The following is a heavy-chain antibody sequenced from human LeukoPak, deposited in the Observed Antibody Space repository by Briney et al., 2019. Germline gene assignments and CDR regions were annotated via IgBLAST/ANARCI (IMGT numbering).Heavy chain of an antibody. Sequence: SGPTLVNPTQTLTLTCTFSGFSLTTSGMCVSWIRQPPGKALEWLALIDWDDDKYYRTSLKTRVTISKDTSKHKVVLTMTNMDPVVTSTYYCPRTRLYSSSWYYFDYWGQGTLVTVSS. CDR3: PRTRLYSSSWYYFDY. CDR2: IDWDDDK. J-gene: IGHJ4*02. D-gene: IGHD6-13*01. CDR1: GFSLTTSGMC. V-gene: IGHV2-70*01.